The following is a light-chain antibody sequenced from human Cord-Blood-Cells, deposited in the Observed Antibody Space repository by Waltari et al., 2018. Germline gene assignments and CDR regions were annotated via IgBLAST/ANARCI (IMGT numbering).Light chain of an antibody. CDR3: SSYTSSSTYV. CDR1: SSDVGGYNY. V-gene: IGLV2-14*01. J-gene: IGLJ1*01. CDR2: DVS. Sequence: QSALTQPASVYGSPGPSLTIPCTGTSSDVGGYNYVSWYQQHPANPPKLMIYDVSTRPSGVSNRFSGSKSGNTASLTISGLQAEDEADYYCSSYTSSSTYVFGTGTKVTVL.